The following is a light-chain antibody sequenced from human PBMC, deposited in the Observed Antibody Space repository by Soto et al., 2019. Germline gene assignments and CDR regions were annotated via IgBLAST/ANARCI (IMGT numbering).Light chain of an antibody. CDR1: QSVSTTY. CDR3: EQYDSSPYT. CDR2: GAS. Sequence: EIVLTQSPGTLYLSPGERATLSSRASQSVSTTYLAWYQHKPGQAPRLLIYGASSRETGIPDTFSGSGSGTDFTLTVSRLEPEGLAVYYCEQYDSSPYTFGQGTKLEIK. V-gene: IGKV3-20*01. J-gene: IGKJ2*01.